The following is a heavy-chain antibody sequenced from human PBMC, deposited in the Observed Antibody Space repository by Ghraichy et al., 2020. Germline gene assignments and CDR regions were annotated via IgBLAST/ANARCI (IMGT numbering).Heavy chain of an antibody. CDR3: ATRGDYVHY. V-gene: IGHV3-23*01. CDR1: GFTFSSYA. J-gene: IGHJ4*02. Sequence: GESLNISCAASGFTFSSYAMSWVRQAPGKGLEWVSAISGSGGSTYYADSVKGRFTISRDNSKNTLYLQMNSLRAEDTAVYYCATRGDYVHYWGQGTLVTVSS. D-gene: IGHD4-17*01. CDR2: ISGSGGST.